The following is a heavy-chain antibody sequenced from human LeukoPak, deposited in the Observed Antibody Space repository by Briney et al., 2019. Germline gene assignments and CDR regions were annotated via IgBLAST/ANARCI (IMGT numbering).Heavy chain of an antibody. CDR2: INPSNGAS. D-gene: IGHD3/OR15-3a*01. Sequence: ASVTVSCKASGYTFTGHYMHWVRQAPGQGLEWMGWINPSNGASNIVQKFQGRVTMTRDTSISTVYMDLTWLRFDDTAVYYCARDAGGLQVWTWFDVWGQGNLVIVSS. V-gene: IGHV1-2*02. J-gene: IGHJ5*01. CDR1: GYTFTGHY. CDR3: ARDAGGLQVWTWFDV.